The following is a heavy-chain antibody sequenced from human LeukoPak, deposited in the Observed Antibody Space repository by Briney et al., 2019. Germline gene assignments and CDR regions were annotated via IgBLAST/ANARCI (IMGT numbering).Heavy chain of an antibody. J-gene: IGHJ5*02. V-gene: IGHV3-74*01. CDR1: GFTFSSYW. Sequence: PGGSLRLSCAASGFTFSSYWMHWVRQAPGKGLDWVSRISTDGNNTHYADSVKGRFTISRDNAKNTLYLQMNSLRAEDTAVYYCARDTVPAAMEYWFDPWGQGTLVTASS. CDR3: ARDTVPAAMEYWFDP. CDR2: ISTDGNNT. D-gene: IGHD2-2*01.